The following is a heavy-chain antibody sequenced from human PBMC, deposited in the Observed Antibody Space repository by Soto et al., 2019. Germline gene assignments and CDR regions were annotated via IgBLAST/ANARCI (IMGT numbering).Heavy chain of an antibody. J-gene: IGHJ4*02. Sequence: QVQLQESGPGLVKPSGTLSLTCAVSGGSISSSNWWSWVRQPPGKGLEWIGEIYHSGSTNYNPSRKRRDTISVHQSTHQFSLKLSSVTAADASVYYSARIAAACTNFDYWGQGTLVTVSS. D-gene: IGHD6-13*01. CDR3: ARIAAACTNFDY. CDR1: GGSISSSNW. V-gene: IGHV4-4*02. CDR2: IYHSGST.